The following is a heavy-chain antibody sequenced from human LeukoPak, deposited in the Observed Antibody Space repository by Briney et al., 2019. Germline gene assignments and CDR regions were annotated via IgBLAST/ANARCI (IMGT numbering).Heavy chain of an antibody. D-gene: IGHD1-26*01. CDR2: ISGSRGST. CDR3: AKDFLVGATSTVSFDY. V-gene: IGHV3-23*01. Sequence: GLLRLSCPASGLTFSSYAMSWVRQAPGKGLGWVSAISGSRGSTYYADSVKGRFNSSRDNSKNTLYLQMNSLRAEDTAVYYCAKDFLVGATSTVSFDYWGQGTLVTVSS. J-gene: IGHJ4*02. CDR1: GLTFSSYA.